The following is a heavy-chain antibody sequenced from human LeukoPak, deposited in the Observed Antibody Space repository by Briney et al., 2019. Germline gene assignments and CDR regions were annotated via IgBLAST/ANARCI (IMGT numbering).Heavy chain of an antibody. CDR2: IYKSGST. CDR3: ARDLTAQNWFDP. CDR1: GGSISNSY. J-gene: IGHJ5*02. V-gene: IGHV4-59*01. Sequence: SETLSLTCTVSGGSISNSYWSWIRQSPGKGLEWIGYIYKSGSTNYNLSLKSRVTISVDTSKNQFSLKLSSVTAADTAVYCCARDLTAQNWFDPWGQGTLVTVSS.